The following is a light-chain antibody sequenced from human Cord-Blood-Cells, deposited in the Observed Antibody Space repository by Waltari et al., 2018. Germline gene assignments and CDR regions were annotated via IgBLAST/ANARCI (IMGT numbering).Light chain of an antibody. Sequence: DIQMTQSPSSLSASVGDRVTITCRASQSISSYLNWYQHKPGKAPKLLIYAASSLQSGVPSRFSGSGSGTEFTLTISSLQPEDFATYYCQQSYSTPGLTFGGGTKVEIK. V-gene: IGKV1-39*01. CDR2: AAS. J-gene: IGKJ4*01. CDR3: QQSYSTPGLT. CDR1: QSISSY.